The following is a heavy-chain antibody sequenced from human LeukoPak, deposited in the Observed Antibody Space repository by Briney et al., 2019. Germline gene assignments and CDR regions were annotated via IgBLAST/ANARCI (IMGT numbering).Heavy chain of an antibody. V-gene: IGHV3-48*03. J-gene: IGHJ4*02. Sequence: GGSLRLSCVGSGFTFDTYEMNWVRQAPGKGLEWLSFISRGGFEIHYAASVEGRFTISRDDAKNTLYLQMTSLRDEDTAVYYCATDRYPLFDSWGQGTLVTVSS. D-gene: IGHD3-16*02. CDR3: ATDRYPLFDS. CDR2: ISRGGFEI. CDR1: GFTFDTYE.